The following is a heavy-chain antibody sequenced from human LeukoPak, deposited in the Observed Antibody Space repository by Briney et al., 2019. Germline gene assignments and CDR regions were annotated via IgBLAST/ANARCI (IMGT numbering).Heavy chain of an antibody. CDR2: IIPILGIA. V-gene: IGHV1-69*04. J-gene: IGHJ4*02. Sequence: ASVKVSCKASGGTFSSYAISWERQAPGQGLEWMGRIIPILGIANYAQKFQGRVTITADKSTSTAYMELSSLRSEDTAVYYCASGPDYYDSSGYYFGWGQGTLVTVSS. CDR1: GGTFSSYA. CDR3: ASGPDYYDSSGYYFG. D-gene: IGHD3-22*01.